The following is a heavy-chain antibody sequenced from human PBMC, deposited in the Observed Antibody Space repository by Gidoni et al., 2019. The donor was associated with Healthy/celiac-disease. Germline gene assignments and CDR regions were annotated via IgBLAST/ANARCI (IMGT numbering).Heavy chain of an antibody. CDR2: IYPGDSDT. V-gene: IGHV5-51*03. J-gene: IGHJ5*02. Sequence: EVQLVQSGAEVKKPGESLKISCKGSGYSFTSSWIGWVRQMPGKGLEWMGIIYPGDSDTRYSPSFQGQVTISADKSISTAYLQWSSLKASDTAMYYCARVYYDILTGSNWFDPWGQGTLVTVSS. CDR3: ARVYYDILTGSNWFDP. D-gene: IGHD3-9*01. CDR1: GYSFTSSW.